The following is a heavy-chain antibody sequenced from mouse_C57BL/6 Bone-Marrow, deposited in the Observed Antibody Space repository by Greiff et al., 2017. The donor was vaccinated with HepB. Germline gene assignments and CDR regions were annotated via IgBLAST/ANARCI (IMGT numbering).Heavy chain of an antibody. CDR1: GFTFSSYA. D-gene: IGHD2-4*01. V-gene: IGHV5-4*03. Sequence: EVKLVESGGGLVKPGGSLKLSCAASGFTFSSYAMSWVRQTPEKRLEWVATISDGGSYTYYPDNVKGRFTISRDNAKNNLYMQMSHLKSEDTAMYYCARAVIYYDYVWFAYWGQGTLVTVSA. CDR3: ARAVIYYDYVWFAY. J-gene: IGHJ3*01. CDR2: ISDGGSYT.